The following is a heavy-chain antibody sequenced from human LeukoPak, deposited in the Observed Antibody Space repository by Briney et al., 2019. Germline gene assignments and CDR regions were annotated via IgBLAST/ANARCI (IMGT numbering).Heavy chain of an antibody. V-gene: IGHV3-23*01. J-gene: IGHJ4*02. Sequence: GGSLRLSCSASGFTLNTYAMSWVRQAPGKGLEWVSGMSGSTGSTFYADSVKGRFTISRDNSRNTLHLQMNSLRAEDTAVYYCAKDKSYYDSSGHFDYWGQGTLVTVSS. D-gene: IGHD3-22*01. CDR1: GFTLNTYA. CDR3: AKDKSYYDSSGHFDY. CDR2: MSGSTGST.